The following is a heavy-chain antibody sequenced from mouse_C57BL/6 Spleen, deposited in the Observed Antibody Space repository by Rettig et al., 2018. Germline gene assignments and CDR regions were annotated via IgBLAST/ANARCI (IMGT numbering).Heavy chain of an antibody. CDR3: ARDYDYSWFAY. Sequence: GKGFKWMGWINTYSGEPTYADDFKGRFAFSLETSASTAYLQINNLKNEDTATYFCARDYDYSWFAYWGQGTLVTVSA. D-gene: IGHD2-4*01. J-gene: IGHJ3*01. V-gene: IGHV9-2*01. CDR2: INTYSGEP.